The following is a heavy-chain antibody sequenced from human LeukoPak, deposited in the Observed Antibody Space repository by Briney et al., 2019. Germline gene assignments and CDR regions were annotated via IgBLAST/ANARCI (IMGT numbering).Heavy chain of an antibody. V-gene: IGHV3-74*01. J-gene: IGHJ4*02. D-gene: IGHD3-10*01. CDR2: ISSDGSIT. CDR1: GFTFSTYS. CDR3: ARHLNYYLDY. Sequence: GSLRLSCAASGFTFSTYSMHCVRHAPGEGRVWVSRISSDGSITGYADSVKGRFTISRDNAKNTLYLQMNSLRAEDTAVYYCARHLNYYLDYWGQGTLVTVSS.